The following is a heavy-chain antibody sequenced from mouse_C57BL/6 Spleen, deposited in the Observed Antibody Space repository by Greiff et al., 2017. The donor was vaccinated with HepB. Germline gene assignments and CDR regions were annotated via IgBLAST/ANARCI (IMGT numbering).Heavy chain of an antibody. CDR1: GFTFSDYG. CDR3: ARVVYYYGSSYGYFDV. D-gene: IGHD1-1*01. V-gene: IGHV5-17*01. J-gene: IGHJ1*03. CDR2: ISSGSSTI. Sequence: EVKVVESGGGLVKPGGSLKLSCAASGFTFSDYGMHWVRPAPEKGLEWVAYISSGSSTIYYADTVKGRFTISRDNAKNTLFLQMTSLRSEDTAMYYCARVVYYYGSSYGYFDVWGTGTTVTVSS.